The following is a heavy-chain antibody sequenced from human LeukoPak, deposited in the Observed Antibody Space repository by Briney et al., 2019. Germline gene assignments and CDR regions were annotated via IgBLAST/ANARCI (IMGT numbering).Heavy chain of an antibody. CDR1: GGSNNSYY. Sequence: PSETLSLTCTVSGGSNNSYYWSWIRQPPGKGLEWIGYTHPSGNSNYSPSLKSRVTISIDTSRNQFSLKLSSVTAADTSVYYCARKAPKKGWFDPWGQGTLVTVSS. CDR2: THPSGNS. CDR3: ARKAPKKGWFDP. J-gene: IGHJ5*02. V-gene: IGHV4-4*09.